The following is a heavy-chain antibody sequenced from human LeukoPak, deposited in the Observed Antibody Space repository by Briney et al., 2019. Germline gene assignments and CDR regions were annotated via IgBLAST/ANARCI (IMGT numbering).Heavy chain of an antibody. Sequence: PSETLSLTCTVSGGSISSYYWSWIRQPPGKGLEWIGYIYYSGSTNYNPSLKSRVTISVDTSKNQFSLKLSSVTAADTALYYCARGNSVTATFDYWGQGTLVTVSS. CDR1: GGSISSYY. V-gene: IGHV4-59*01. D-gene: IGHD5-18*01. J-gene: IGHJ4*02. CDR3: ARGNSVTATFDY. CDR2: IYYSGST.